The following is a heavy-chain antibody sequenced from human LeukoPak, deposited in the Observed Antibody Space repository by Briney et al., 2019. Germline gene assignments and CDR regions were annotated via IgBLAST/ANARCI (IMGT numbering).Heavy chain of an antibody. D-gene: IGHD3-3*01. Sequence: ASVKVSCKASGYTFTSYGISWVRQAPGQGLEWMGWMNPNSGNTGYAQKFQGRVTMTRNTSISTAYMELSSLRSEDTAVYYCARATDYDFWSGTVRGAFDIWGQGTMVTVSS. J-gene: IGHJ3*02. CDR1: GYTFTSYG. CDR2: MNPNSGNT. V-gene: IGHV1-8*02. CDR3: ARATDYDFWSGTVRGAFDI.